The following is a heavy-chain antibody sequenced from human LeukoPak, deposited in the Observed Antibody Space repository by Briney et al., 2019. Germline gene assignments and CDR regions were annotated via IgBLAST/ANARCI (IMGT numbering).Heavy chain of an antibody. Sequence: SETLSLTCTVSGGSISSCYWSWIRQPPGKGLEWIGYIYHSGSTNYNPSLKSRVTISVDTSKNQFSLKLSSVTAADTAVYYCARGQYSSSWYVHRNWFDPWGQGTLVTVSS. CDR2: IYHSGST. CDR1: GGSISSCY. D-gene: IGHD6-13*01. J-gene: IGHJ5*02. V-gene: IGHV4-59*01. CDR3: ARGQYSSSWYVHRNWFDP.